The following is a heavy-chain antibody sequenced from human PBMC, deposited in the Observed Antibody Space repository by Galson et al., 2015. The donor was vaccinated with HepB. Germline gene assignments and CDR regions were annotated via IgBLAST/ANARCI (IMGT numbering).Heavy chain of an antibody. V-gene: IGHV5-51*01. CDR3: ARLLAGPYCFHI. D-gene: IGHD6-13*01. J-gene: IGHJ4*02. CDR2: IYPGDLDT. CDR1: GYKFTTYW. Sequence: QSGAEVKKPGESLKISCQGLGYKFTTYWIAWVRQMPGQGLEWMGIIYPGDLDTRYSPSFEGQVTISADKSTNTAYLQWSSLRASGTAMYYCARLLAGPYCFHIWGQGTLVSVSP.